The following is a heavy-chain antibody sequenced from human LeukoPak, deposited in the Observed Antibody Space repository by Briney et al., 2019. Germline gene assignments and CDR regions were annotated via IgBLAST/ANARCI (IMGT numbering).Heavy chain of an antibody. D-gene: IGHD6-6*01. Sequence: SETLSLTCAVHGGSFSGYYWSWIRQPPGKGLEWIGEINHSGSTNYNPSLKSRVTISVDTSKNQFSLKLSSVTAADTAVYYCARAGSIAARPRGWFDPWGQGTLVTVSS. V-gene: IGHV4-34*01. J-gene: IGHJ5*02. CDR3: ARAGSIAARPRGWFDP. CDR2: INHSGST. CDR1: GGSFSGYY.